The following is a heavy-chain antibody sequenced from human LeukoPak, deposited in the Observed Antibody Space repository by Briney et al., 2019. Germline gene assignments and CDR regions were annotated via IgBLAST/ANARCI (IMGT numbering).Heavy chain of an antibody. V-gene: IGHV5-51*01. D-gene: IGHD6-19*01. J-gene: IGHJ4*02. CDR1: GSIFTSYW. CDR3: ARSRGIAVAGKYHYFDY. Sequence: GESLKISCKGSGSIFTSYWIGWVRQMPGKGLEWMGIIYPGDSDTRYSPSFQGQVTISADKSISTAYLQWSSLKASDTAMYYCARSRGIAVAGKYHYFDYWGQGTLVTVSS. CDR2: IYPGDSDT.